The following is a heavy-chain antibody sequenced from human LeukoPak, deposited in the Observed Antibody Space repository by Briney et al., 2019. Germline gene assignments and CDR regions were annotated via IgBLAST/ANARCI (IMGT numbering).Heavy chain of an antibody. Sequence: GGSLRLSCAASGFTFSNSWMSWVRQAPGRGLEWVGRIKRKGDDGTIDYAAPVKGRLSISRDDSKNTLYLQMNSLKSEDTAVYYCTAGTGRSDFDYWGQGTLVTVSS. V-gene: IGHV3-15*01. CDR2: IKRKGDDGTI. D-gene: IGHD3/OR15-3a*01. CDR1: GFTFSNSW. J-gene: IGHJ4*02. CDR3: TAGTGRSDFDY.